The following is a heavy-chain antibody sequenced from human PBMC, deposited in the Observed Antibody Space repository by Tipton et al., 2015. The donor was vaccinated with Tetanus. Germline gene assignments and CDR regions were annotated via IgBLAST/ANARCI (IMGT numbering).Heavy chain of an antibody. J-gene: IGHJ4*02. Sequence: PSLTCAVYGGSFSAYYWSWIRQSPGKGLEWIGEINHSGSTTYSPSFKSRVTISVDTPKNQFSLKLTSLTVADTAVYYCVRGRGLGAYSFGFEYWGQGALVTVSS. CDR3: VRGRGLGAYSFGFEY. V-gene: IGHV4-34*01. CDR2: INHSGST. CDR1: GGSFSAYY. D-gene: IGHD5-12*01.